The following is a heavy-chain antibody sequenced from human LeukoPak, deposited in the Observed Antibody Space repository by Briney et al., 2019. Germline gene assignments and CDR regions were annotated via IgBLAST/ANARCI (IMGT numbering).Heavy chain of an antibody. V-gene: IGHV3-23*01. D-gene: IGHD1-26*01. CDR2: ISGSGGST. CDR3: AKAVGARRLVVRHHFDY. J-gene: IGHJ4*02. CDR1: GFTFSSYA. Sequence: PGGSLRLSCAASGFTFSSYAMSWVRQAPGKGLEWVSAISGSGGSTYYADSVRGRLTISRDNSKNTLYLKMNSLRAEDTAVYYCAKAVGARRLVVRHHFDYWGQGTLVTVSS.